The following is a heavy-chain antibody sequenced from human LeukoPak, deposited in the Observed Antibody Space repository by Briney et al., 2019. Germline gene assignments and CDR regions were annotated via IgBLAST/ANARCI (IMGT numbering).Heavy chain of an antibody. CDR3: AKGLRTGVGPYMGYHYHMDV. V-gene: IGHV3-23*01. Sequence: GGSLRLSCAASGFTFSSYAMSWVRQAPGKGLKWVSTINDNGADTYYADSVKGRFTISRDNSYNTVSLQMNSLRDEDTGVYYCAKGLRTGVGPYMGYHYHMDVWGKGATVTVSS. D-gene: IGHD3-16*01. CDR2: INDNGADT. CDR1: GFTFSSYA. J-gene: IGHJ6*03.